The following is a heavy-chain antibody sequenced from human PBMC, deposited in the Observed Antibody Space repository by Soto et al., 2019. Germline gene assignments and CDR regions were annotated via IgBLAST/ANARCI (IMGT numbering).Heavy chain of an antibody. CDR1: GGSISSGDYY. CDR3: ASRKSSPYLDY. V-gene: IGHV4-30-4*01. Sequence: PSETLSLTCTVSGGSISSGDYYWSWIRQPPGKGLECIGYIYYSGSTYYNPSLKSRVTISVDTSKNQFSLKLSSVTAADTAVYYCASRKSSPYLDYWGQGTLVTVSS. D-gene: IGHD3-10*01. J-gene: IGHJ4*02. CDR2: IYYSGST.